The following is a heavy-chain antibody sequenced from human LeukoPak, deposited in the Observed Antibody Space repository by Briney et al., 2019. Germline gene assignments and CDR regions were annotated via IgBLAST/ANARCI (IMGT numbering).Heavy chain of an antibody. Sequence: SETLSLTCTVSGVSISNAGYLWSWIRQPPGKGLEYFGYIYDSEGTYYNPSLKSRVTVSVDRSKNQFSLKVYSVSAADTAVYYCASGMAYYQPSKNAFDFWGQGTMVIVSS. J-gene: IGHJ3*01. CDR3: ASGMAYYQPSKNAFDF. D-gene: IGHD2-2*01. V-gene: IGHV4-30-2*01. CDR1: GVSISNAGYL. CDR2: IYDSEGT.